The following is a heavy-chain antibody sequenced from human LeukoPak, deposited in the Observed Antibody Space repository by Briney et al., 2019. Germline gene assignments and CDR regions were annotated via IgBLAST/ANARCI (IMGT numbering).Heavy chain of an antibody. CDR2: INPSGGST. CDR1: GYTFTSYY. D-gene: IGHD3-10*01. Sequence: ASVKVSCKASGYTFTSYYMHWVRQAPGQGLEWMGIINPSGGSTSYAQKFQGRVTMTRDTSTSTAYMELSSLRSEDTAVYYCARDRSYGSGGYYMDVWGKGTTVTVSS. CDR3: ARDRSYGSGGYYMDV. J-gene: IGHJ6*03. V-gene: IGHV1-46*03.